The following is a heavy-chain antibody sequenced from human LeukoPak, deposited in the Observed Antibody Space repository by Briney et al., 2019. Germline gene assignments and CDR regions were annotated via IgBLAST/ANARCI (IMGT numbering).Heavy chain of an antibody. Sequence: GGSLRLSCAASGFTVSSNYMSWVRQAPGKGLEWVSVIYSGGSTYYADSVKGRFTISRDNSKNTLYLQMNSLRAEDTVVYYCARDVTMVRGVIVYWGQGTLVTVSS. V-gene: IGHV3-53*01. J-gene: IGHJ4*02. CDR2: IYSGGST. D-gene: IGHD3-10*01. CDR1: GFTVSSNY. CDR3: ARDVTMVRGVIVY.